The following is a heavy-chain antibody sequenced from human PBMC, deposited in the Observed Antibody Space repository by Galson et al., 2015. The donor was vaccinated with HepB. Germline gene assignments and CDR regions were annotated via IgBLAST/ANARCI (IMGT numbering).Heavy chain of an antibody. CDR1: GFTFSNYY. J-gene: IGHJ4*02. V-gene: IGHV3-11*01. CDR2: ISPSGGTM. CDR3: AGYDPGAGNVFDY. Sequence: SLRLSCAASGFTFSNYYIIWIRQAPGKELEWVSYISPSGGTMYYADSVKGRFTSSRDNAKNSLYLQMKSLRAEDTAVYYCAGYDPGAGNVFDYWGQGTLVTVSA. D-gene: IGHD6-13*01.